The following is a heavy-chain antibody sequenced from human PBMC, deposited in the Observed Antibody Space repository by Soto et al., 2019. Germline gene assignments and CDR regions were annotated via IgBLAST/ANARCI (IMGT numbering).Heavy chain of an antibody. CDR1: GGSISSSSYY. Sequence: SETLSLTCTVSGGSISSSSYYWGWIRQPPGKGLEWIGSIYYSGSTYYNPSLKSRVTISVDTSKNQFSLKLSSVTAADTAVYYCARSDWNDASLVLGFDYWGQGTLVTVSS. V-gene: IGHV4-39*01. CDR3: ARSDWNDASLVLGFDY. CDR2: IYYSGST. D-gene: IGHD1-1*01. J-gene: IGHJ4*02.